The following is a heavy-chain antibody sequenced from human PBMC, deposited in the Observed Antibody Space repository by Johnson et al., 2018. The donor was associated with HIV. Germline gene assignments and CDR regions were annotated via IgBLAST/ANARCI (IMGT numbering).Heavy chain of an antibody. CDR1: GFTFSRYA. CDR3: AKSHSLDAFDS. J-gene: IGHJ3*02. Sequence: VQLVESGGGVVQPGSSLRLSCAASGFTFSRYAMHWVRQAPGKGLEWVAGISDDGSKKYHGDSVKGRFTISRDNSKNTLYLQMNSLRAEDTAVYYCAKSHSLDAFDSWGQGTMVTVAS. V-gene: IGHV3-30*18. CDR2: ISDDGSKK.